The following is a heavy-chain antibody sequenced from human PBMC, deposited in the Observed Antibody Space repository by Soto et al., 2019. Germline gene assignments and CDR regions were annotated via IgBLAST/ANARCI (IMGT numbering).Heavy chain of an antibody. CDR3: VREDILGARSFDY. V-gene: IGHV3-48*02. J-gene: IGHJ4*02. CDR1: GFTFGGYS. CDR2: ISSLSSPR. Sequence: LRLSCAASGFTFGGYSMNWVRQAPGKGLEWISYISSLSSPRYYAESVEGRFIISRDNAKNSLYLQMNSLRDEDTAVYFCVREDILGARSFDYWGQGTRVTVSS. D-gene: IGHD1-26*01.